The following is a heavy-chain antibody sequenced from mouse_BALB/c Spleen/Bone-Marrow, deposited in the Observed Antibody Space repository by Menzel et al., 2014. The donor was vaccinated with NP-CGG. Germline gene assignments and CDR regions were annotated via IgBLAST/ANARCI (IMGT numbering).Heavy chain of an antibody. CDR3: AKIYYDFDGFAH. D-gene: IGHD2-4*01. V-gene: IGHV2-6-5*01. CDR2: IWGVGTT. CDR1: GFSLTDYG. Sequence: VKVVESGPGLVAPSQRLSIPCTVSGFSLTDYGLSWIRQPPGKGLEWLGVIWGVGTTYYNSALKSRLSISKDNSKSQVFLKMNSLQTDDTAMYYCAKIYYDFDGFAHWGQGTLVTVSA. J-gene: IGHJ3*01.